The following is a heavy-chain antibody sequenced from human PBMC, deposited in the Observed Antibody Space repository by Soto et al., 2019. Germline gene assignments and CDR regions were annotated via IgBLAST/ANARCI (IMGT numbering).Heavy chain of an antibody. CDR3: ARHDIAVAGTLLIDY. D-gene: IGHD6-19*01. J-gene: IGHJ4*02. CDR2: IYPGDSDT. Sequence: GESLKISCKGSGYSFTSYWIGWVRQMPGKGLEWMGIIYPGDSDTRYSPSFQGQVTISADKSISTAYLQWSSLKASDTAMYYCARHDIAVAGTLLIDYWGQGTPVTVSS. V-gene: IGHV5-51*01. CDR1: GYSFTSYW.